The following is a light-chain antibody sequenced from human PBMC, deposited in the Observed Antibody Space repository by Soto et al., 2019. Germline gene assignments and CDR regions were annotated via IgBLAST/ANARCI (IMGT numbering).Light chain of an antibody. V-gene: IGKV1-39*01. CDR2: AAS. CDR1: PSIATY. CDR3: QQNYVIPIT. J-gene: IGKJ5*01. Sequence: DIQMTQSPSSLSASVGDRVTITCRASPSIATYLNWYQHKLGEAPKLLIYAASSLQTGVPSRFSGSGSGTDFTLTISSLQPEDFATYFCQQNYVIPITFGQGTQLEIK.